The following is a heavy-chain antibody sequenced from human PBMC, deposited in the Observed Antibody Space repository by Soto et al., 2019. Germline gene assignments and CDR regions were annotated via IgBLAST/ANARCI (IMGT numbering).Heavy chain of an antibody. D-gene: IGHD6-6*01. CDR3: ARSWQLVPGSYYGMDV. J-gene: IGHJ6*02. V-gene: IGHV4-34*01. CDR1: GGSFSGYY. Sequence: ASETLSLTCAVYGGSFSGYYWSWVRQPPGKGLEWIGEINHSGSTNYNPSLKSRVTISVDTSKNQFSLKLSSVTAADTAVYYCARSWQLVPGSYYGMDVWGQGTTVTVSS. CDR2: INHSGST.